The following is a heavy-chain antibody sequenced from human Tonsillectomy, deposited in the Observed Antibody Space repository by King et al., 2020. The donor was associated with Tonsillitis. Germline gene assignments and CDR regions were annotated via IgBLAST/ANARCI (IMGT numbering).Heavy chain of an antibody. D-gene: IGHD3-22*01. CDR2: INHSGST. CDR1: GGSFSGYY. J-gene: IGHJ5*02. V-gene: IGHV4-34*01. CDR3: ARGVDDSSDYYLNWFDP. Sequence: VQLQQWGAGLLKPSETLSLTCVVYGGSFSGYYWSWIRQPPGKGLEWIGEINHSGSTNYNPSLKSRVTISVDTSKNQFSLKLSSVTAADTAVYYCARGVDDSSDYYLNWFDPWGQGTRVTVSS.